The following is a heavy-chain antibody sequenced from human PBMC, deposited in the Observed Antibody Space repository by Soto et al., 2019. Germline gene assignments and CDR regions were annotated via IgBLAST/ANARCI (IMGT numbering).Heavy chain of an antibody. CDR2: ISYDGSNK. Sequence: PGGSLRLSCAASGFTFSSYAMHWVRQSPGKGLEWAAVISYDGSNKYYADSVKGRFTISRDNSKNTLYLQMNSLRAEDTAVYYCARDGTAMDYYYYGMDVWGQGTTVTVSS. CDR3: ARDGTAMDYYYYGMDV. J-gene: IGHJ6*02. D-gene: IGHD5-18*01. V-gene: IGHV3-30-3*01. CDR1: GFTFSSYA.